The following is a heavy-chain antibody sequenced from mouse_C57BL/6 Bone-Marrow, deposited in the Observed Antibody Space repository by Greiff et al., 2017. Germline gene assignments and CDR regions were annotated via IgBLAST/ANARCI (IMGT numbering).Heavy chain of an antibody. CDR1: GYTFTSYW. CDR3: ARFTTVVADD. D-gene: IGHD1-1*01. Sequence: VQGVESGAELVKPGASVKMSCKASGYTFTSYWITWVKQRPGQGLEWIGDIYPGSGSTNYNEKFKSKATLTVDTSSSTAYMQLSSLTSEDSAVYYCARFTTVVADDWGQGTTLTVSS. V-gene: IGHV1-55*01. J-gene: IGHJ2*01. CDR2: IYPGSGST.